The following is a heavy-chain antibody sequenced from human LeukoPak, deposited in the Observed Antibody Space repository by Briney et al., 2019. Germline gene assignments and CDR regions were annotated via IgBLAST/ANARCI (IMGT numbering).Heavy chain of an antibody. D-gene: IGHD3-10*01. V-gene: IGHV4-59*01. Sequence: SETLSLTCTVSGGSISSYYWSWIRQPPGKGLEWIGYIYYSGSTYYNPSLKSRVTISVDTSKNQFSLKLSSVTAADTAVYYCARGSPGHIWFGGYFDYWGQGTLVTVSS. CDR2: IYYSGST. CDR1: GGSISSYY. CDR3: ARGSPGHIWFGGYFDY. J-gene: IGHJ4*02.